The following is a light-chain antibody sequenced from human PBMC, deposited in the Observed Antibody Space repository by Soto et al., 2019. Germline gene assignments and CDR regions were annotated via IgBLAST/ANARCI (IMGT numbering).Light chain of an antibody. CDR2: QAS. Sequence: PSTLSASVGDRVTITCRASQGISNRLAWYQQKPGKAPKLLIYQASSLKSGVPSRFGGSGSGTEFTLTITSLQPDDFATYYCQQYNSHWTFGQGTKV. V-gene: IGKV1-5*03. CDR3: QQYNSHWT. CDR1: QGISNR. J-gene: IGKJ1*01.